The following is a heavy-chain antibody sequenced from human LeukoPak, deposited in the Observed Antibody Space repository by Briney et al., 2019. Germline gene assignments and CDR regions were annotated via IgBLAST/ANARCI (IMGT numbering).Heavy chain of an antibody. V-gene: IGHV1-2*06. CDR2: INPNSGST. CDR1: GYTFTSYY. D-gene: IGHD2-15*01. Sequence: ASVKVSCKASGYTFTSYYMHWVRQAPGQGLEWMGRINPNSGSTNYAQNFQGRVTMTRDASMSTAYLELRRLRSADAAVYYCAGPRYCIDGSGYRTWFDPWGQGTLVTVSS. CDR3: AGPRYCIDGSGYRTWFDP. J-gene: IGHJ5*02.